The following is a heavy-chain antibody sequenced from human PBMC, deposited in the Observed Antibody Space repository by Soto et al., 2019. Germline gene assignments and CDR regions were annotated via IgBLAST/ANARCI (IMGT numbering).Heavy chain of an antibody. CDR1: GFTFSGSA. CDR3: TRSSYSSSWYPLYYYGMDV. D-gene: IGHD6-13*01. Sequence: PGGSLRLSCAASGFTFSGSAMHWVRQASGKGLEWVGRIRSKANSYATAYAASVKGRFTIARDDSKNTAYLQMNSLKTEDTAVYYCTRSSYSSSWYPLYYYGMDVWGQGTTVTVSS. V-gene: IGHV3-73*01. CDR2: IRSKANSYAT. J-gene: IGHJ6*02.